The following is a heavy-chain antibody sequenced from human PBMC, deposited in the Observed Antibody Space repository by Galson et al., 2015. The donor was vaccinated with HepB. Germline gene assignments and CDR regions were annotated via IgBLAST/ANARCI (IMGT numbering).Heavy chain of an antibody. D-gene: IGHD3-22*01. Sequence: SVKVSCKASGYTFTTYGMHWVRQAPGQSLEWMGWINTGNGNTRYSQKFQGRVTITRDTSASTAYMELSSLTSKDTAEYYCARNRDSSGYHYDDTFDIWGQGTMVTVSS. V-gene: IGHV1-3*04. CDR2: INTGNGNT. CDR1: GYTFTTYG. CDR3: ARNRDSSGYHYDDTFDI. J-gene: IGHJ3*02.